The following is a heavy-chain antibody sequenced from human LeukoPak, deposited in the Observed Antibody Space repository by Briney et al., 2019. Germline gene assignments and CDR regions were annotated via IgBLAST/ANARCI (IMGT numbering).Heavy chain of an antibody. CDR2: VYNSGSS. V-gene: IGHV4-4*07. CDR1: GGSISVSAYY. D-gene: IGHD3-22*01. J-gene: IGHJ4*02. CDR3: ARDEVATYDISGYYDSDGFDY. Sequence: SETLSLTCTVSGGSISVSAYYWSWIRQPAGKGLEWIGRVYNSGSSDYNPSLRGRVTMSVDRSNNQFTLNLSSVTAADTAVYYCARDEVATYDISGYYDSDGFDYWGQGILVTVSA.